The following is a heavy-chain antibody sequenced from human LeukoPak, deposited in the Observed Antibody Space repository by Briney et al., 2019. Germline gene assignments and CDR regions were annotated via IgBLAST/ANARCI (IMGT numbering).Heavy chain of an antibody. V-gene: IGHV5-51*01. CDR1: GYSFTSYW. CDR2: IYPGDSDT. D-gene: IGHD3-3*01. Sequence: GESLKISWKGSGYSFTSYWIGWVRQMPGKGLEWMGIIYPGDSDTRYSPSFQGKVTISADKSISNAYLQSSSLKASDTAMYYCARLRFWSGYPYYFDYWGQGTLVTVSS. J-gene: IGHJ4*02. CDR3: ARLRFWSGYPYYFDY.